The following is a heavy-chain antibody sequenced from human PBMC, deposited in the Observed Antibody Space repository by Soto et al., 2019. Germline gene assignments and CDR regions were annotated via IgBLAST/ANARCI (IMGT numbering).Heavy chain of an antibody. CDR1: GESIISISYY. J-gene: IGHJ4*02. V-gene: IGHV4-39*01. CDR2: IYYSRQT. D-gene: IGHD2-21*01. CDR3: ARQRTTVVSQAYFDK. Sequence: SETXSLTCIVSGESIISISYYWGSILQPPGQGFEWIRSIYYSRQTYYNPSFKSLVTISINTYKTQFSLKLSSVTDKETAVYYCARQRTTVVSQAYFDKWGPGALVTVSS.